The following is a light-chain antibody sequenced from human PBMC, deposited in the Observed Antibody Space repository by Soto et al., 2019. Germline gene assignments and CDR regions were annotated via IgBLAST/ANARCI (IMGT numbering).Light chain of an antibody. CDR1: SSNIGSNT. V-gene: IGLV1-44*01. J-gene: IGLJ3*02. CDR2: NNY. CDR3: AAWYDSLNGPV. Sequence: QSVLTQPPSASGTPGQRVTISCSGSSSNIGSNTVNWYQQLPGTAPKLLIYNNYYRPSGVTDRISASKSGTSASLAISGLQSDDEADYYCAAWYDSLNGPVFGGGTKVTVL.